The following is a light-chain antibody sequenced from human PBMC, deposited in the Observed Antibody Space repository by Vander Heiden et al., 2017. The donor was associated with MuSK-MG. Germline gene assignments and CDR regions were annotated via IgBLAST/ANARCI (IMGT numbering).Light chain of an antibody. CDR2: DAS. CDR3: QQYGSSYT. CDR1: QSVTSNY. J-gene: IGKJ2*01. V-gene: IGKV3-20*01. Sequence: EIVLTQSPGTLPLSPGERATLSCRASQSVTSNYLAWYQQKPGQAPRLLIFDASTRATGIPDRFSGSGSGTDFTLTISRLEPEDFAVYYCQQYGSSYTFGQGTKLEIK.